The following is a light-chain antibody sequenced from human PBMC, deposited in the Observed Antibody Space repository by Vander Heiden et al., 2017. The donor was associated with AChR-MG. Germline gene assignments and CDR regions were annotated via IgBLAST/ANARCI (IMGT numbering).Light chain of an antibody. CDR2: DVR. CDR3: SSYTPTSTLV. V-gene: IGLV2-14*03. Sequence: QSALTQPASVSRSPGQSITIPCTGTSSDAGTYNYVSWYQQHPGKAPKLMIYDVRNRPSGVSNRFSGSKPGNTASLTISGLQAEDVADYFCSSYTPTSTLVFGGGTKLTVL. J-gene: IGLJ3*02. CDR1: SSDAGTYNY.